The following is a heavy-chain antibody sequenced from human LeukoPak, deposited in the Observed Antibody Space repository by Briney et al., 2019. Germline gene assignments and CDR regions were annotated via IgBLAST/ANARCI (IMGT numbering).Heavy chain of an antibody. Sequence: GGSLRLSCAASGLTFSSYSMNWARQAPGKGLEWVSSISSSSSYIYYADSVKGRFTISRDNAKNSLYLQMNSLRAEDTAVYYCARAIAVPSFDYWGQGTLVTVSS. J-gene: IGHJ4*02. CDR1: GLTFSSYS. CDR3: ARAIAVPSFDY. CDR2: ISSSSSYI. V-gene: IGHV3-21*01. D-gene: IGHD6-19*01.